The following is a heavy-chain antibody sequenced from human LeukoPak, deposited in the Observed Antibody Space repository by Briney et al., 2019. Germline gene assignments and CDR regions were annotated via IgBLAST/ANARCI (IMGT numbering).Heavy chain of an antibody. V-gene: IGHV3-23*01. J-gene: IGHJ4*02. D-gene: IGHD4-17*01. Sequence: PGGSLRLSCAASGFTFSSYAMSWVRQAPGKGLEWVSAISGSGGSTYYADSVKGRFTISRDNSKNTLYLQMNSLRADDTAVYYCAKRFQPYGDYSDYFDYWGQGTLVTVSS. CDR3: AKRFQPYGDYSDYFDY. CDR1: GFTFSSYA. CDR2: ISGSGGST.